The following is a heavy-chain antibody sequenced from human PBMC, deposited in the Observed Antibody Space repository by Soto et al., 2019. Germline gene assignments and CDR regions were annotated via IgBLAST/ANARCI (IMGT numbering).Heavy chain of an antibody. V-gene: IGHV3-66*01. Sequence: GGSLRLSCAASGFTVSSNYMSWVRQAPGKGLEWVSVIYSGGSTYYADSVKGSFTISRDNSKNTLYLQMNSLRAEDTAVYYSARDASSSWYEFGYWGQGTLVTVSS. CDR1: GFTVSSNY. J-gene: IGHJ4*02. D-gene: IGHD6-13*01. CDR3: ARDASSSWYEFGY. CDR2: IYSGGST.